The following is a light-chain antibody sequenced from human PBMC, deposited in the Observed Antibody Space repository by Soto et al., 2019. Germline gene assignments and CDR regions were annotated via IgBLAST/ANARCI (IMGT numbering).Light chain of an antibody. J-gene: IGKJ1*01. V-gene: IGKV1-39*01. CDR2: VTS. CDR3: QHYNSYSEA. Sequence: DIQMTQSPPSLSASVGDRVTITCRASQNINSYLNWYQQKPGKAPKLLIYVTSNLQSGVPTRFGGSGSGADFSLTISSLQPDDFATYYCQHYNSYSEAFGQGTKVDIK. CDR1: QNINSY.